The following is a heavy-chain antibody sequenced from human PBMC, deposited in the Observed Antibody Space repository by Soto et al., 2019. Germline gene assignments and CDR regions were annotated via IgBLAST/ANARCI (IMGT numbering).Heavy chain of an antibody. CDR2: IWYDGTNI. Sequence: GGSLRLSCAASGFTFSNYGMHWVRQAPGKGLEWVANIWYDGTNINYGGSVKGRFTISRDNSKNTVHLQMNSLRAEDTAVYYCARFFYDFERPIDYWGQGTLVTVSS. J-gene: IGHJ4*02. CDR3: ARFFYDFERPIDY. CDR1: GFTFSNYG. D-gene: IGHD3-16*01. V-gene: IGHV3-33*01.